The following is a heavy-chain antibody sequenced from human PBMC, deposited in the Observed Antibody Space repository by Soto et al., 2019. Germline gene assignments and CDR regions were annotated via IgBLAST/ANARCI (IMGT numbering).Heavy chain of an antibody. CDR1: GITISNYF. Sequence: QVQLVESVGGVVQPGRSLRVSCAASGITISNYFMYWVRRAQGKGLEWVAAISYDGSNKHYSDSVKGRFTISRDNSKNTLFLQMNSLRDEDTAVYYCVAGDKYYAMGVWGQGTTVVVSS. CDR2: ISYDGSNK. J-gene: IGHJ6*02. D-gene: IGHD6-6*01. V-gene: IGHV3-30-3*01. CDR3: VAGDKYYAMGV.